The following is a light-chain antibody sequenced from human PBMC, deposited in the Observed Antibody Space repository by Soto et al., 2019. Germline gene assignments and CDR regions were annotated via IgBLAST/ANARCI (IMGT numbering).Light chain of an antibody. J-gene: IGKJ1*01. CDR3: QQSYGTPQT. V-gene: IGKV1-39*01. CDR1: QSISSY. Sequence: DIQMTQSPSSLSASVGDRVTITCRASQSISSYLNWYQQKPGKAPELLIHGASSLQSGVPSRFSGSASGTDFTLTISSLQPEDFATYYCQQSYGTPQTFGQGTKVDIK. CDR2: GAS.